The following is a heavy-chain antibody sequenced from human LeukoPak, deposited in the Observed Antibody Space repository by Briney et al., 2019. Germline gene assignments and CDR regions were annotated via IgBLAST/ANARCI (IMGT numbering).Heavy chain of an antibody. Sequence: GGSLRLSCTASGFTFSNYAMSWVRQAPGKGLEWVSGISDSGGGTYYADSVRGRFTISRDNSKNTLYLQMNSLRAEDTAVYYCAKKDDYGDWRGIDSWGQGTLVTISS. V-gene: IGHV3-23*01. D-gene: IGHD4-17*01. J-gene: IGHJ4*02. CDR3: AKKDDYGDWRGIDS. CDR1: GFTFSNYA. CDR2: ISDSGGGT.